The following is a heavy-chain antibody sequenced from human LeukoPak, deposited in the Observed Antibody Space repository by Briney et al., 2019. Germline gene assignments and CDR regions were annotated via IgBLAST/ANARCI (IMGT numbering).Heavy chain of an antibody. Sequence: RGSLRLSCAASGFTFDDYGMSWVRQAPGKGLEWVSGINWNGGSTGYADSVKGRFTISRDNAKNSLYLQMNSLRAEDTALYYCARFLGGYDSSGPYYFDYWGQGTLVTVSS. CDR2: INWNGGST. J-gene: IGHJ4*02. CDR3: ARFLGGYDSSGPYYFDY. V-gene: IGHV3-20*04. D-gene: IGHD3-22*01. CDR1: GFTFDDYG.